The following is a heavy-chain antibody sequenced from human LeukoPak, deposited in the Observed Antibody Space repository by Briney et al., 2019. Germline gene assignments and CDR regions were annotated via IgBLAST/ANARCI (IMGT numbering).Heavy chain of an antibody. CDR1: GGTFSSYA. V-gene: IGHV1-69*13. CDR2: INPIFGTA. D-gene: IGHD3-9*01. CDR3: AREPYYDILTGYYFLDY. Sequence: GASVKVSCKASGGTFSSYAISWVRQAPGQGREWMGGINPIFGTANYAQKFQGRVTITADESTSTAYMELSSLRSEDTAVYYCAREPYYDILTGYYFLDYWGQGTLVTVSS. J-gene: IGHJ4*02.